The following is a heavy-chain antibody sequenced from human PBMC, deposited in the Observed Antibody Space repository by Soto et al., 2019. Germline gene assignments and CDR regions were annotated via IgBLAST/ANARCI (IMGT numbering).Heavy chain of an antibody. J-gene: IGHJ4*03. Sequence: LRRSCAASGFSFSRHAMSWFRQAPGKGVAWVSAISGSGGRTYYADSVKGRFTISRDNSKNTLYLQMNSLRAEYTAVYYCAKDPSGSNVLCYTTAPRIAEGNIWGQGTMVTVSS. CDR1: GFSFSRHA. CDR3: AKDPSGSNVLCYTTAPRIAEGNI. D-gene: IGHD2-8*01. CDR2: ISGSGGRT. V-gene: IGHV3-23*01.